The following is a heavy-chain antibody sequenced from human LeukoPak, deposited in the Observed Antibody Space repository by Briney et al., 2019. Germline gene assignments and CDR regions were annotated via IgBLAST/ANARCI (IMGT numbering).Heavy chain of an antibody. D-gene: IGHD3-10*01. CDR3: ASWREPRGSGNYSGY. V-gene: IGHV4-39*01. Sequence: SETLSLICTVSGGSISSSSYYWGWIRQPPGKGLEWIGSIYYSGSTYYNPSLKSRVTISVDTSKNQFSLKLSSVTAADTAVYYCASWREPRGSGNYSGYWGQGTLVTVSS. CDR2: IYYSGST. CDR1: GGSISSSSYY. J-gene: IGHJ4*02.